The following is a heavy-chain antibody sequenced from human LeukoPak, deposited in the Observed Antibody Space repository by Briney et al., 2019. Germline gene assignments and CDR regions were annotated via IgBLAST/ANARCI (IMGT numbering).Heavy chain of an antibody. CDR3: ATDSSSYDAFDI. CDR2: IYYSGRT. J-gene: IGHJ3*02. CDR1: GFTFSDYY. Sequence: GSLRLSCAASGFTFSDYYMSWIRQPPGKGLEWIGNIYYSGRTYYNPSLKSRVTISLDTSKNQFSLRLSSVTAADTAVYHCATDSSSYDAFDIWGQGTMVTVSS. V-gene: IGHV4-38-2*01. D-gene: IGHD6-6*01.